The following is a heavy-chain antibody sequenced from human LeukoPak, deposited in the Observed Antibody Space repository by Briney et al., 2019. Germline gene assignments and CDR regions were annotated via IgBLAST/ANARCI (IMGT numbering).Heavy chain of an antibody. CDR2: INHSGST. J-gene: IGHJ6*03. CDR3: ARDLPAFYYMDV. V-gene: IGHV4-34*01. Sequence: SETLSLTCAVYGGSFSGYYWSWIRQPPGKGLEWIGEINHSGSTNYNPSLKSRVTISVDTSKNQFSLKLSSVTAADTAVYYCARDLPAFYYMDVWGKGTTVTVSS. CDR1: GGSFSGYY.